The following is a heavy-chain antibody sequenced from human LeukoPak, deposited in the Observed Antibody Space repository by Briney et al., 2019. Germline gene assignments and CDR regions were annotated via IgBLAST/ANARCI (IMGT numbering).Heavy chain of an antibody. V-gene: IGHV3-7*01. J-gene: IGHJ4*02. CDR1: GFNFSNYW. CDR2: IKQDGGEK. CDR3: ARGRQIAY. Sequence: GGSLRLSCAASGFNFSNYWLTWVRQASGQGLEWVANIKQDGGEKHYVDSVKGRFTISRDNAKNSLYLQMNSLRAEDAAVYYCARGRQIAYWGQGTLVTVSS.